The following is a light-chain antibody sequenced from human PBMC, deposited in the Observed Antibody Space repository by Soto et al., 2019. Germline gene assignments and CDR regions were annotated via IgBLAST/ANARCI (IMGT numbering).Light chain of an antibody. CDR1: QSVSRY. CDR2: GAS. Sequence: ILMTQSPATLFLSPGERVTLSCRASQSVSRYLAWYQQKPGQPPRLLIYGASTRATGIPARFSVSGSGTEFTLTISRLQSEDFAVYDGQQYNNWPRTFCQGTKVDIK. J-gene: IGKJ1*01. CDR3: QQYNNWPRT. V-gene: IGKV3-15*01.